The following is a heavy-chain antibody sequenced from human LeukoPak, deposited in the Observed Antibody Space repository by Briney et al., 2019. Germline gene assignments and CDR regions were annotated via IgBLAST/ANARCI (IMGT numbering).Heavy chain of an antibody. CDR1: GFTVSNKY. J-gene: IGHJ4*02. CDR3: AKERRAAAGTTGDY. V-gene: IGHV3-23*01. CDR2: ISGSGGST. D-gene: IGHD6-13*01. Sequence: AGGSLRLSCAASGFTVSNKYMTWVRQAPGKGLEWVSAISGSGGSTYYADSVKGRFTISRDNSKNTLYLQMNSLRAEDTAVYYCAKERRAAAGTTGDYWGQGTLVTVSS.